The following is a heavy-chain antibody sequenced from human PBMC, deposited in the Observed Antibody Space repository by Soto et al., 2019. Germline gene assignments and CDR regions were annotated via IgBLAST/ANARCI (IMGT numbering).Heavy chain of an antibody. J-gene: IGHJ4*02. V-gene: IGHV4-34*01. CDR2: INHSGST. CDR1: GGSFSGFY. Sequence: TSETLSLTCAVSGGSFSGFYWTWIRQSPGKQLEWIGEINHSGSTNYNPSLKSRVTISVDTPKNQFSLRLSSVTAADTAVYYCARGRGVVVVAELDSWGQGTLVTVSS. D-gene: IGHD2-15*01. CDR3: ARGRGVVVVAELDS.